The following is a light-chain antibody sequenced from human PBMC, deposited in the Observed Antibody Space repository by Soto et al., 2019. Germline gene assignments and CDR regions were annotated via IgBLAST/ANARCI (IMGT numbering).Light chain of an antibody. V-gene: IGKV3-15*01. CDR2: GAS. Sequence: EIVMTQSPATLSVSPGERATLSCRASQSVSSNLVWYQQKPGQAPRLLIYGASTRATGIPARFSGSGSGTEFTLTINSLQSEDFAIYYCQQFHNWPWTFGQGTKVEIK. CDR3: QQFHNWPWT. CDR1: QSVSSN. J-gene: IGKJ1*01.